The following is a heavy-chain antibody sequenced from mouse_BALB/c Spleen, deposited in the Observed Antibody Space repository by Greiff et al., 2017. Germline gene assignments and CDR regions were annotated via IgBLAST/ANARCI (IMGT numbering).Heavy chain of an antibody. CDR2: ISDGGSYT. J-gene: IGHJ4*01. V-gene: IGHV5-4*02. D-gene: IGHD1-2*01. CDR1: GFTFSDYY. CDR3: ARAPITTALYAMDY. Sequence: DVMLVESGGGLVKPGGSLKLSCAASGFTFSDYYMYWVRQTPEKRLEWVATISDGGSYTYYPDSVKGRFTISRDNAKNNLYLQMSSLKSEDTAMYYCARAPITTALYAMDYWGQGTSVTVSS.